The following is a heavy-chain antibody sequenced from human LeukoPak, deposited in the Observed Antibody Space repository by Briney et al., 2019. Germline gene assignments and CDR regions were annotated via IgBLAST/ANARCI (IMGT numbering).Heavy chain of an antibody. J-gene: IGHJ4*02. CDR1: GFTFSSNG. CDR3: AKDIRRYSSSWLTYFDY. V-gene: IGHV3-48*04. Sequence: PGGSLRLSCAASGFTFSSNGMNWVRQAPGKGLEWVSYISATGGTIYYADSVKGRFTISRDNAKNSLYLQMNSLRAEDTALYYCAKDIRRYSSSWLTYFDYWGQGTLVTVSS. CDR2: ISATGGTI. D-gene: IGHD6-13*01.